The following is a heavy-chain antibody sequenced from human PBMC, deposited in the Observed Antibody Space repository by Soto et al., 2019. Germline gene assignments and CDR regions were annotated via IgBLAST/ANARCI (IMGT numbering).Heavy chain of an antibody. D-gene: IGHD3-9*01. CDR3: ARGKRRYFDWLTYYYGMDV. J-gene: IGHJ6*02. V-gene: IGHV3-30-3*01. CDR1: GFTFSSYA. Sequence: GGSLRLSCAASGFTFSSYAIHWVRQAPGKGLEWVAVISYDGSNKYYADSVKGRFTISRDNSKNTLYLQMNSLRAEDTAVYYCARGKRRYFDWLTYYYGMDVWGQGTTVTVSS. CDR2: ISYDGSNK.